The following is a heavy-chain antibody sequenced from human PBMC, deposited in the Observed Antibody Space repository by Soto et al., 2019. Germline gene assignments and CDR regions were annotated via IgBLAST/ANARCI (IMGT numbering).Heavy chain of an antibody. D-gene: IGHD3-22*01. V-gene: IGHV4-4*07. Sequence: LSLTCTVTGGTISGYYWTWIRQSAGGGLEWIGRIYSSGSTNYNPSLKSRVTISLDTSMNHFSLRLSSVTAADTAVYYCARQPASQYSYDSSGYAREFDYWGQGTLVTVSS. CDR1: GGTISGYY. J-gene: IGHJ4*02. CDR2: IYSSGST. CDR3: ARQPASQYSYDSSGYAREFDY.